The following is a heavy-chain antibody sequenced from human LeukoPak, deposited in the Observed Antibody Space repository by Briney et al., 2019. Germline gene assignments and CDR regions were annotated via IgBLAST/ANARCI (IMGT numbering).Heavy chain of an antibody. J-gene: IGHJ5*02. CDR3: ARARSSSWYDWFDP. V-gene: IGHV3-74*01. D-gene: IGHD6-13*01. Sequence: GGSLRLSCAASGFTFSSYWMHWVRQAPGKGLVWVSRINSDGSSTSYADSVKGRFTISRDNAKKSLYLQMNSLRAEDTALYHCARARSSSWYDWFDPWGQGTLVTVSS. CDR1: GFTFSSYW. CDR2: INSDGSST.